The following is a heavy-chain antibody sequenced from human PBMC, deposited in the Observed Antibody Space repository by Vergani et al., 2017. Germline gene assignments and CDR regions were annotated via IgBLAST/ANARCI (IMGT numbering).Heavy chain of an antibody. CDR3: ASAGPNTPPYCRSAVGTYRSWYFDL. Sequence: QVQLVQSGAEVKKPGSSVKVSCKASGGTFSSYAIRGVRQAPGQGLEWMGGIIPIFGTTNYAQKFQGRVRITADESTSTAYMELSSLRSEDTAVYYCASAGPNTPPYCRSAVGTYRSWYFDLWGRGTLVTVSS. CDR2: IIPIFGTT. V-gene: IGHV1-69*01. CDR1: GGTFSSYA. J-gene: IGHJ2*01. D-gene: IGHD2-2*01.